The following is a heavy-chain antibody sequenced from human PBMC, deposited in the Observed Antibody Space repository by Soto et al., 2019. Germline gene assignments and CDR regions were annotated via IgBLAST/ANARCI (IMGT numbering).Heavy chain of an antibody. CDR1: GGSISSYY. CDR2: IYYSGNT. J-gene: IGHJ6*03. D-gene: IGHD2-2*01. V-gene: IGHV4-59*01. Sequence: SETLSLTCTVSGGSISSYYWSWIRQPPGKGLEWIGYIYYSGNTNYNPSLKSRVTISVDTSKNQFSLKLSSVTAADTAVYYCARIPAAKYYYYYYMDVWGKGTTVTVSS. CDR3: ARIPAAKYYYYYYMDV.